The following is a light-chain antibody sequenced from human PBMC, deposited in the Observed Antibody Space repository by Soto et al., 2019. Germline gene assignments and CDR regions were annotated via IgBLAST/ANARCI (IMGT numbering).Light chain of an antibody. V-gene: IGKV3-15*01. Sequence: MVTRLALTTLTVSAGERATVSCGPSQSVTSNLAWYQQKPGRAPRLLIYGASTRATGIPARFSGSGSGTEITLTISNLQSEDIAVYYCQQRGNWPPTRTIGGGNKVEIK. CDR2: GAS. CDR3: QQRGNWPPTRT. J-gene: IGKJ4*01. CDR1: QSVTSN.